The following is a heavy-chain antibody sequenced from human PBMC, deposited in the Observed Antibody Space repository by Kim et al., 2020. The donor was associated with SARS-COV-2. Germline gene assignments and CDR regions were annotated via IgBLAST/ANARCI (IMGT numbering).Heavy chain of an antibody. D-gene: IGHD3-3*01. CDR2: ISGSGGST. J-gene: IGHJ5*02. CDR3: ARFGNCFWAGFDNWFDP. CDR1: GFTFSSFA. V-gene: IGHV3-23*01. Sequence: GGSLRLSCAASGFTFSSFAMTWVRQAPGKGLEWVSSISGSGGSTFYAESVRGRFTISRDTSRSTLTLQMNSLRVADTAVYYCARFGNCFWAGFDNWFDPWGQGVLVTVAS.